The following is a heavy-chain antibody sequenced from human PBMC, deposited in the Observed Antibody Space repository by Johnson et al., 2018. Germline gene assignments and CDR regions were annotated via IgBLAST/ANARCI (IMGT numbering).Heavy chain of an antibody. D-gene: IGHD3-10*01. V-gene: IGHV3-21*04. CDR2: VSSSRHYI. Sequence: VQLGQAGGGLVKPGGSLGVSFAASGFSLSWYNMTWVRQAPGKGLEWVSSVSSSRHYIYYADSVKGGFTIPRDNAKNSLSLHMNSLRAEDTAVYLCARDGGGYFDNGGQGTWGTVSS. CDR1: GFSLSWYN. CDR3: ARDGGGYFDN. J-gene: IGHJ4*02.